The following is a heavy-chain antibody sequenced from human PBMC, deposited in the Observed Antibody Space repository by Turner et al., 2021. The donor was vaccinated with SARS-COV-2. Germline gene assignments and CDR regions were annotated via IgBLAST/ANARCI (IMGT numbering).Heavy chain of an antibody. J-gene: IGHJ6*02. CDR1: GGSISSKS. CDR3: ARHQGSASGYDHGMNV. Sequence: QVQLQESGPGLVKPSEPLSLPCTVSGGSISSKSWSWVRQSPGKGLEWIGYFYKIGTIDYNPTLRSRVTISVDTSKNQLSLKLSSVTAADTAVYYCARHQGSASGYDHGMNVWGQGTAVIVSS. D-gene: IGHD1-26*01. V-gene: IGHV4-59*08. CDR2: FYKIGTI.